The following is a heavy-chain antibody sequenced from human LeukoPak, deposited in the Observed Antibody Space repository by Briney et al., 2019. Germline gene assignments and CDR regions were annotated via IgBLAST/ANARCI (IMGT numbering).Heavy chain of an antibody. D-gene: IGHD3-10*02. V-gene: IGHV3-74*01. Sequence: GGSLRLSCAASGFSFSSSWMHWFRQGPGKGLVRVSRITSDGRTTIYADSVKGRFSISRDNSKNTLYLQMNSLRAEDTAVYYCARDRYYVPDYWGQGTLVTVSS. CDR3: ARDRYYVPDY. J-gene: IGHJ4*02. CDR1: GFSFSSSW. CDR2: ITSDGRTT.